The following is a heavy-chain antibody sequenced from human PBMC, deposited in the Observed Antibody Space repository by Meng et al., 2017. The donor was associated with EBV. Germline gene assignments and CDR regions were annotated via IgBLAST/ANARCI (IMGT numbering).Heavy chain of an antibody. D-gene: IGHD5-24*01. V-gene: IGHV4-34*01. CDR2: INHSGST. CDR1: GGSFSGYY. CDR3: ARGRWLQPGSYFDY. Sequence: QGQIQQWGAGLVKPSETLSLPCAVYGGSFSGYYWSWIRQPPGKGLEWIGEINHSGSTNYNPSLKSQVTISVDTSKNQFSLKLSSVTAADTAVYYCARGRWLQPGSYFDYWGQGTLVTVSS. J-gene: IGHJ4*02.